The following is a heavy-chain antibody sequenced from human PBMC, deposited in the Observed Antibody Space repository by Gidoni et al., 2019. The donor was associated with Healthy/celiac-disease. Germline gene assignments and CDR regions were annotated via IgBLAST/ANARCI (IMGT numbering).Heavy chain of an antibody. Sequence: QVQLVQSGAAVKKPGASVTVSCQSSGYTFTSYYMHWVRQAPGQGLEWMGIINPSGGSTSYAQKFQGRVTMTRDTSTSTVYMELSSLRSEDTAVYYCARDRYYGSGSYYYYYMDVWGKGTTVTVSS. J-gene: IGHJ6*03. V-gene: IGHV1-46*03. CDR3: ARDRYYGSGSYYYYYMDV. CDR1: GYTFTSYY. D-gene: IGHD3-10*01. CDR2: INPSGGST.